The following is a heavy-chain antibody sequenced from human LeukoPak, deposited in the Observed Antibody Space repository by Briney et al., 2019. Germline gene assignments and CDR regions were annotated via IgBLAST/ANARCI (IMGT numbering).Heavy chain of an antibody. CDR1: GDSVSSNSAA. Sequence: SQTLSLTCAISGDSVSSNSAAWNWLRQSPSRGLEWLGRTYYRSKWYNDYAVSVKSRITINPDTSKNQFSLQLNSVTPEDTAVYYCARGVGSGSYYKTTVGYFQHWGQGTLVTVSS. CDR3: ARGVGSGSYYKTTVGYFQH. CDR2: TYYRSKWYN. D-gene: IGHD3-10*01. V-gene: IGHV6-1*01. J-gene: IGHJ1*01.